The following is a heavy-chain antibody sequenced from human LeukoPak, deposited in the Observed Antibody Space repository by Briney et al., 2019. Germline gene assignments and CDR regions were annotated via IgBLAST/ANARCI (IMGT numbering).Heavy chain of an antibody. D-gene: IGHD1-1*01. CDR2: IRYDGSNK. J-gene: IGHJ4*02. CDR3: ARGGSGNWNAPFDY. Sequence: GGSLRLSCAASGFTFSSYGMHWVRQAPGKGLEWVAFIRYDGSNKYYADSVKGRFTISRDNSKNTLYLQMNSLRAEDTAVYYCARGGSGNWNAPFDYWGQGTLVTVSS. CDR1: GFTFSSYG. V-gene: IGHV3-30*02.